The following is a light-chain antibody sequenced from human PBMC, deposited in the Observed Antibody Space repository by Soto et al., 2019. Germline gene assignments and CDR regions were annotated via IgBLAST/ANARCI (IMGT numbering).Light chain of an antibody. CDR1: SSDVGSYNR. CDR3: NSYTSSDTYV. CDR2: EVS. V-gene: IGLV2-18*02. Sequence: SVLTQPPSVSGSPGQSVTISCTGTSSDVGSYNRVAWYQQPPGTAPKLMIYEVSNRPSGVPDRFSGSKSGNTASLTISGLQAEDEADYYCNSYTSSDTYVFGTGTKVTVL. J-gene: IGLJ1*01.